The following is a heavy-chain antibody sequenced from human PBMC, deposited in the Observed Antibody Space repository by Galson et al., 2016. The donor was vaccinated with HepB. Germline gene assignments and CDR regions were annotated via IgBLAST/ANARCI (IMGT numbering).Heavy chain of an antibody. CDR1: GFSLSTSGVG. D-gene: IGHD1-1*01. CDR3: VHKRVYPERSGMDV. Sequence: PALVTPTQTLTVTCTFSGFSLSTSGVGVGWIRQPPGKALEWLALIDWDDEKRYRSCLKSRLTVTKESSKNEVGLRMANVDPVDTGTYYCVHKRVYPERSGMDVWGQGITFIVSS. V-gene: IGHV2-5*02. J-gene: IGHJ6*02. CDR2: IDWDDEK.